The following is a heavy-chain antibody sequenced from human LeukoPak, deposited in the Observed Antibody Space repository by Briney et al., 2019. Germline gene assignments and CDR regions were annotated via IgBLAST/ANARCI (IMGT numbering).Heavy chain of an antibody. V-gene: IGHV3-30-3*01. J-gene: IGHJ4*02. CDR3: ARGNGPGSFLIDY. D-gene: IGHD3-10*01. Sequence: PGRSLRLSCAASGFTFSTYAVHWVRQAPGKGLEWVAIISDDGSRTYYSNSVKRRFTISRDNSRNTLYLQMNSLRPEDTAVYYCARGNGPGSFLIDYWGQGTLVTVSS. CDR2: ISDDGSRT. CDR1: GFTFSTYA.